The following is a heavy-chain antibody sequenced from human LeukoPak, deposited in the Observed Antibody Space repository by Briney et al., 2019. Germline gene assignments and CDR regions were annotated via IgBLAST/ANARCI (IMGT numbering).Heavy chain of an antibody. Sequence: GGSLRLSCAASGFTFDDYGMSWVRQAPGKGLEWVSGIHWNGGSTGYADSVKGRFTISRDNAKNSLYLQMNSLRAEDTALYYCARVPVLTDDSSGYWTRYYYYYYMDVWGKGTTVTVSS. CDR2: IHWNGGST. V-gene: IGHV3-20*04. CDR3: ARVPVLTDDSSGYWTRYYYYYYMDV. CDR1: GFTFDDYG. J-gene: IGHJ6*03. D-gene: IGHD3-22*01.